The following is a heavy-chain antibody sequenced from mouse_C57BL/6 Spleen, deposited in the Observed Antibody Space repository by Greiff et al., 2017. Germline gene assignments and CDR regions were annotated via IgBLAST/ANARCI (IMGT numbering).Heavy chain of an antibody. J-gene: IGHJ2*01. CDR2: IRSKSNNYAT. CDR1: GFSFNTYA. CDR3: VRQTRSLDY. V-gene: IGHV10-1*01. Sequence: EVQLVESGGGLVQPKGSLKLSCAASGFSFNTYAMNWVRQAPGKGLEWVARIRSKSNNYATYYADAVKDRFTISRDDSESMLYLQMNNLKTEDTAMYYCVRQTRSLDYWGQGTTRTVSS. D-gene: IGHD1-1*01.